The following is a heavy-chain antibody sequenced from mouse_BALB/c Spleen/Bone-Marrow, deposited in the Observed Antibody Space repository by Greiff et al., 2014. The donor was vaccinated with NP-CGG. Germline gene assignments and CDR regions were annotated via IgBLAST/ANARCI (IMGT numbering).Heavy chain of an antibody. CDR3: ARYYYGSSYFDY. Sequence: EVQLQQSGAELVEPGASVKLSCTASGFNIKDTYMHWVKQRPEQGLEWIGRIDPASGNTKYDPKFQGKATITADTSSNTAYLQLSSLTSEDTAVYYCARYYYGSSYFDYWGQGTTLTVSS. V-gene: IGHV14-3*02. J-gene: IGHJ2*01. CDR1: GFNIKDTY. CDR2: IDPASGNT. D-gene: IGHD1-1*01.